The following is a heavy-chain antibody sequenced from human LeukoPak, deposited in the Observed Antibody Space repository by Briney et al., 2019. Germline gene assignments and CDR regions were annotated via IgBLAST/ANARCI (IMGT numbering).Heavy chain of an antibody. D-gene: IGHD5-12*01. V-gene: IGHV3-30*18. Sequence: GGSLRLSCSASGFTFSSYGMHWVRQAPGKGLEWVAVISYDGSNKYYADSVKGRFTISRDNSKNTLYLQMNSLRAEDTAVYYCAKGLHSGYDSMVDYWGQGTLVTVSS. CDR2: ISYDGSNK. CDR3: AKGLHSGYDSMVDY. J-gene: IGHJ4*02. CDR1: GFTFSSYG.